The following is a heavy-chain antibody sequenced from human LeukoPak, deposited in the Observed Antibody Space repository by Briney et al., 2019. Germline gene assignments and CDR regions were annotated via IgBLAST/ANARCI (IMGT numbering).Heavy chain of an antibody. CDR1: VGTFASYA. CDR3: ARDKGDFWSGYYTPPDY. CDR2: VIPSFDTE. J-gene: IGHJ4*02. Sequence: GASVKVSSKAFVGTFASYAISWVRQAPGQGLEWMGRVIPSFDTESDAQKYQGKVKITADESTSTSNMELSSLRSEDTAVYYCARDKGDFWSGYYTPPDYWDQGTLVTVSS. V-gene: IGHV1-69*13. D-gene: IGHD3-3*01.